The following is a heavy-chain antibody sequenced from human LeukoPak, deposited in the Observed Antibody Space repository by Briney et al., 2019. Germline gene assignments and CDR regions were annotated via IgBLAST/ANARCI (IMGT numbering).Heavy chain of an antibody. V-gene: IGHV4-34*01. CDR2: INHSGST. CDR3: ARDRLRYFDWLLPAKNWFDP. J-gene: IGHJ5*02. Sequence: PSETLSLTCAVYGGSFSGYYWSRIRQPPGKGLEWIGEINHSGSTNYNPSLKSRVTISVDTSKNQFSLKLSSVTAADTAVYYCARDRLRYFDWLLPAKNWFDPWGQGTPVTVSS. CDR1: GGSFSGYY. D-gene: IGHD3-9*01.